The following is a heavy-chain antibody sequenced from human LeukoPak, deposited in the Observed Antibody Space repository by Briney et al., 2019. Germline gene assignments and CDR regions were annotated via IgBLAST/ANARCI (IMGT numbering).Heavy chain of an antibody. J-gene: IGHJ4*02. CDR2: ISSSSSYI. V-gene: IGHV3-21*01. D-gene: IGHD1-26*01. CDR3: ARDPQSGSYSYFDY. Sequence: GGSLRHSCSASGFTFSSYSMNWVRQAPGKGLEWVPSISSSSSYIYYADSVKGRFTISRDNAKNSLYLQMNSLRAEDTAVYYCARDPQSGSYSYFDYWGQGTLVTVSS. CDR1: GFTFSSYS.